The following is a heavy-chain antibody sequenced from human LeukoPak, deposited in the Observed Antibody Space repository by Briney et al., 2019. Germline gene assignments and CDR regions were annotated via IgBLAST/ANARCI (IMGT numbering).Heavy chain of an antibody. CDR1: GFTFNNYA. V-gene: IGHV3-23*01. Sequence: GGPLRLSCAASGFTFNNYAMSWFRQTPGKGLEWVSAISGSGDRTYYAESVKGRFSISRDNSKNTLYLQMHSLRAEDTAVYYCGKRELWHGSGEDAWGQGTTVTVSS. CDR3: GKRELWHGSGEDA. J-gene: IGHJ6*02. D-gene: IGHD3-10*01. CDR2: ISGSGDRT.